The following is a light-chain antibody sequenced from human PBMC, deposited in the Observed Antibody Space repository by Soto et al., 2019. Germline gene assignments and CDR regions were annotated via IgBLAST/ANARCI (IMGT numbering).Light chain of an antibody. CDR3: QQSYGIPLT. CDR2: GAS. Sequence: DIQMTQSPSSLSASVGDRVTITCRASQRISSYLNWYQQKPGKAPKLLIYGASSLQSWVPPRFSGSGSGTDFTLTISSLQPEDFATYYCQQSYGIPLTFGGGTKVEIK. J-gene: IGKJ4*01. CDR1: QRISSY. V-gene: IGKV1-39*01.